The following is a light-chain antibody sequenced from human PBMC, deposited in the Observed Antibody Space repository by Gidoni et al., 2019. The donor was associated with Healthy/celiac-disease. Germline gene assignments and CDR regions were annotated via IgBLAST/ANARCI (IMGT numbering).Light chain of an antibody. CDR2: AAS. J-gene: IGKJ3*01. V-gene: IGKV1-39*01. CDR1: QSISSY. CDR3: QQNDT. Sequence: DIQMTQSPSSLSASVGDRVTITCRASQSISSYLNWYQQKPGKAPKLLIYAASSLQSGVPSRFSGSRSGTDFNLTISSLQPDDFATYYCQQNDTLXPXTKVDIK.